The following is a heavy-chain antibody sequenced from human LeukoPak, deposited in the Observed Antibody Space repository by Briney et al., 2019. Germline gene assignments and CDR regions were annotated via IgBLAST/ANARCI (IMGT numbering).Heavy chain of an antibody. V-gene: IGHV4-34*01. CDR3: ARMASVGGGLYFDY. J-gene: IGHJ4*02. CDR1: GESFSGYY. D-gene: IGHD5-24*01. Sequence: SETLSLTCAVYGESFSGYYWSWIRQPPGKGLEWIGEINHSGSTNYNPSLKSRVTISADTSKNQFSLKLSSVTAADTAVYYCARMASVGGGLYFDYWGQGTLVTVSS. CDR2: INHSGST.